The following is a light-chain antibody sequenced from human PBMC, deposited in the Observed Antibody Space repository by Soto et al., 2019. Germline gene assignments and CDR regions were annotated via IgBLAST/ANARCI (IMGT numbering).Light chain of an antibody. V-gene: IGLV2-11*01. CDR2: AVT. Sequence: SVLTQPRSVSGSPGQSVTISCTGTNGDVGAYNHVSWYQQHPGKVPKLIIYAVTKRPSGVPVRFSASKSGDTASLTISGLQADDEADYFCSSYTGTSTYVLFGGGTKVTVL. CDR3: SSYTGTSTYVL. CDR1: NGDVGAYNH. J-gene: IGLJ2*01.